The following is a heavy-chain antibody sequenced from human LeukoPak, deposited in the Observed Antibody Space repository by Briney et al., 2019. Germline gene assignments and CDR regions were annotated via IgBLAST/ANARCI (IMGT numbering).Heavy chain of an antibody. V-gene: IGHV3-53*01. CDR3: VRDDDRSDNGLDH. Sequence: GGSLRLSCAATGLSVSSNFMSWVRQAPGKGLEWVSVIYGGGSTYYADSVKGRFTISGDNSKNTLFLQMNSLRAEDTAVYYCVRDDDRSDNGLDHWGQGTLVTVSS. J-gene: IGHJ4*02. D-gene: IGHD3-22*01. CDR2: IYGGGST. CDR1: GLSVSSNF.